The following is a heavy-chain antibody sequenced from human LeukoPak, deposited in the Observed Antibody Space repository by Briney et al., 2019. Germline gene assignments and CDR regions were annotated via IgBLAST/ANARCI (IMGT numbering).Heavy chain of an antibody. CDR1: GYSISSSNW. CDR2: IYYSGST. V-gene: IGHV4-28*03. J-gene: IGHJ1*01. CDR3: ARGGSSWYEAEYFQH. D-gene: IGHD6-13*01. Sequence: PSDTLSLTCAVSGYSISSSNWWGWIRQPPGKGLEWIGYIYYSGSTYYNPSLKSRVTMSVDTSKNQFSLKLSSVTAADTAVYYCARGGSSWYEAEYFQHWGQGTLVTVSS.